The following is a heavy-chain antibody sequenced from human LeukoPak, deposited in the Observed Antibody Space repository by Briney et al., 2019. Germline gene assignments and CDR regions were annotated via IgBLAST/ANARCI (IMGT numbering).Heavy chain of an antibody. J-gene: IGHJ4*02. Sequence: GGSLRLSCAASGLTFSDFWMHWVRQPPGKGLVWVALVKGDGRTTIYADSVKGRFTISRDNAKNTLYLQMNSLRADDSGVYYCATGHGYGYDYWGQGVLVTVSS. D-gene: IGHD5-18*01. CDR2: VKGDGRTT. V-gene: IGHV3-74*01. CDR3: ATGHGYGYDY. CDR1: GLTFSDFW.